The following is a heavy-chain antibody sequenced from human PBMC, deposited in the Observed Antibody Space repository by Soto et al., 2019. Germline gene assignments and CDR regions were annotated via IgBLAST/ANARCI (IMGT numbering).Heavy chain of an antibody. J-gene: IGHJ4*02. V-gene: IGHV3-73*01. CDR3: TRLHFIVEPGINY. CDR2: IRTKSNNYAT. D-gene: IGHD2-2*01. Sequence: GGSLRLSCAASGISFSGSGIHWVRQGSGKGLEWIGRIRTKSNNYATAYAASVKGRFTISRDDSKNTAYLQMNSLKTEDTAVYYCTRLHFIVEPGINYWGQGTLVTVSS. CDR1: GISFSGSG.